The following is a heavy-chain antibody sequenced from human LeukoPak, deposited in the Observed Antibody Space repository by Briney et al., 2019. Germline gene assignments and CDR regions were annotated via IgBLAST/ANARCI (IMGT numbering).Heavy chain of an antibody. Sequence: PGGSLRLSCKGSGYTFASYWIAWVRQMPGNGLEWMGIIYPGDSDTRYSPSFHGQVTISADKSINTAYLQWSSLKASDTAMYYCARQIADSSGPIDYWGQGALVTVSS. CDR2: IYPGDSDT. CDR1: GYTFASYW. J-gene: IGHJ4*02. CDR3: ARQIADSSGPIDY. D-gene: IGHD6-19*01. V-gene: IGHV5-51*01.